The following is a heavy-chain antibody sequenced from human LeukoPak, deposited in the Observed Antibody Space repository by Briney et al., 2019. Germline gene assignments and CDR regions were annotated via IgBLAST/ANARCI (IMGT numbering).Heavy chain of an antibody. J-gene: IGHJ3*02. Sequence: PGRSLRLSCAASGFTFSTYGMHWVRQAPGKGLVWVAVIWYDGSVKYYADSVKGRFTISRDNSKNTLYLQMNSLRAEDTAVYYCARAVGPFDIWGQGTIVIVSS. V-gene: IGHV3-33*01. D-gene: IGHD3-16*01. CDR2: IWYDGSVK. CDR3: ARAVGPFDI. CDR1: GFTFSTYG.